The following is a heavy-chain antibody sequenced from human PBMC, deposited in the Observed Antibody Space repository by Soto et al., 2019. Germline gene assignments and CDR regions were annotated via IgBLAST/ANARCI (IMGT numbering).Heavy chain of an antibody. CDR3: AKVSYRSGWYPIDY. CDR2: ISYDGSNK. D-gene: IGHD6-19*01. Sequence: GGSLRLSCAASGFTFSSYGMHWVRQAPGKGLEWVAVISYDGSNKYYADSVKGRFTISRDNSKSTLYLQMNSLRAEDTAVYYCAKVSYRSGWYPIDYWGQGTLVTVYS. V-gene: IGHV3-30*18. J-gene: IGHJ4*02. CDR1: GFTFSSYG.